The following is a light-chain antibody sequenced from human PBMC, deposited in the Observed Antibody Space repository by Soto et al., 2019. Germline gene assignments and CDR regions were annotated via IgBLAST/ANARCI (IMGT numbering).Light chain of an antibody. V-gene: IGLV2-14*03. Sequence: QSALTQPASVSGSPGQSITISCTGTSSDVGGYNYVSWYQHHPGKAPKLMIYDVSNRPSGVSNRFSGSKSGNTASLTISGLQPEDEADYYCCSYTTSNTRQIVLGTETKVTVL. J-gene: IGLJ1*01. CDR3: CSYTTSNTRQIV. CDR1: SSDVGGYNY. CDR2: DVS.